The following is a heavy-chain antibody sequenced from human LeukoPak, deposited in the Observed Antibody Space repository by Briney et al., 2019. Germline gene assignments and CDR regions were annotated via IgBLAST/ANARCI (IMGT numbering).Heavy chain of an antibody. V-gene: IGHV3-74*01. D-gene: IGHD3-10*02. J-gene: IGHJ4*02. CDR2: INSDGSST. CDR3: VKQSGVFGNSPSDY. CDR1: GFTFSSYW. Sequence: PGGSLRLSCAASGFTFSSYWMHWVRQAPGKGLVWVSRINSDGSSTSYADSVKGRFTISRDNAKNTLYLQMNSLRADDTAVYYCVKQSGVFGNSPSDYWGQGTLVTVSS.